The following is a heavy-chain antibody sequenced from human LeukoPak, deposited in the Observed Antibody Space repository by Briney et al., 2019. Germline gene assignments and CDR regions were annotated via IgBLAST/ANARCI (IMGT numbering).Heavy chain of an antibody. D-gene: IGHD2-2*01. CDR2: ISSRSSYI. Sequence: GGSLRLSCAASGFTFSSYTMNWVRQAPGKGLEWVSSISSRSSYIYYADSVKGRFTISRDNAKNSLYLRMNSLRAEDTAVYYCARDAYCSTTSCKEYLDLWGRGTLVTVSS. CDR3: ARDAYCSTTSCKEYLDL. CDR1: GFTFSSYT. V-gene: IGHV3-21*01. J-gene: IGHJ2*01.